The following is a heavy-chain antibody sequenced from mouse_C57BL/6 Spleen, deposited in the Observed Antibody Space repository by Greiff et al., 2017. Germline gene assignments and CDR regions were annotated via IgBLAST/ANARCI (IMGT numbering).Heavy chain of an antibody. CDR2: IDPSDSYT. CDR3: ARKRGNYFDY. J-gene: IGHJ2*01. CDR1: GYTFTSYW. Sequence: QVQLQQPGAELVRPGTSVKLSCKASGYTFTSYWMHWVKQRPGQGLEWIGVIDPSDSYTNYNQKFKGKATLTVDTSSSTAYMQLSSLTSEDSAVYDCARKRGNYFDYWGQGTTLTVSS. V-gene: IGHV1-59*01.